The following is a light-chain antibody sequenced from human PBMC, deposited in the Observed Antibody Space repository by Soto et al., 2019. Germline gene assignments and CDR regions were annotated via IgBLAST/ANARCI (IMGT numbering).Light chain of an antibody. CDR2: EVT. V-gene: IGLV2-8*01. Sequence: QSALTQPPSASGSPGQSVTISCTGTSSDVGANNYVSWYQQHPGKAPKLMIYEVTKRPSAVPDRFSGSKSGNTASLTVSGLQAEDEADYYCSSYAGTNRVFGTETKLTVL. CDR1: SSDVGANNY. CDR3: SSYAGTNRV. J-gene: IGLJ1*01.